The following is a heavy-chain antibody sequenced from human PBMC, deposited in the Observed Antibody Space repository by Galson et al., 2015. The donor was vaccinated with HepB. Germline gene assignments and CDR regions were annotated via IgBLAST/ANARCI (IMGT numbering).Heavy chain of an antibody. CDR3: AREGPVAGRPDAFDI. CDR2: IYPGDSDT. Sequence: QSGAEVKKPGESLKISCQGSGYRFTTYWLGWVRQMPGKGLEWMGTIYPGDSDTRYSPSFQGQVTISADKSINTTYLQWSSLKASDTAMYYCAREGPVAGRPDAFDIWGQGTMVTVSS. J-gene: IGHJ3*02. CDR1: GYRFTTYW. D-gene: IGHD6-19*01. V-gene: IGHV5-51*03.